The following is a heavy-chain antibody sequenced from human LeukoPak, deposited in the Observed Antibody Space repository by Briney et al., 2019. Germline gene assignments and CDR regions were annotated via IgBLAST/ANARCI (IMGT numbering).Heavy chain of an antibody. CDR3: ATPPHGGNTGGAFDI. J-gene: IGHJ3*02. D-gene: IGHD4-23*01. CDR1: GFTFDDYG. Sequence: PGGSLRLSCVVSGFTFDDYGMSWVRQAPGKGLEWVSGINWNGGSTGYADSVKGRFTIPRDNAKNSLYLQMNSLRAEDTALYYCATPPHGGNTGGAFDIWGQGTMVTVSS. V-gene: IGHV3-20*04. CDR2: INWNGGST.